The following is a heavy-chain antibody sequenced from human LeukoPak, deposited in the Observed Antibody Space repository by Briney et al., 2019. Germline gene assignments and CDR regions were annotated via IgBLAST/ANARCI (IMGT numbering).Heavy chain of an antibody. V-gene: IGHV1-2*02. CDR2: INPNSGGT. Sequence: ASVKVSCKASGYTFTGYYMHWVRQAPGQGLEWMGWINPNSGGTNYAQKFQGRVTMTRDTSISTAYMELSRLRSDDTAVYYCARGSDYGGNSGNWFDPWGQGTLATVSS. CDR3: ARGSDYGGNSGNWFDP. D-gene: IGHD4-23*01. J-gene: IGHJ5*02. CDR1: GYTFTGYY.